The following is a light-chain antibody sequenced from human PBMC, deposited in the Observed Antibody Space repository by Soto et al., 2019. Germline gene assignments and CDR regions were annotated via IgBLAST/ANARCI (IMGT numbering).Light chain of an antibody. CDR2: GAS. Sequence: EIVLTQSPGTLSLSPGERATLSCMASQSVSNSYLAWYRQKPGQAPRLLIYGASSRATGIPDRFSGSGSGTDFTLTISRLEPEDFAVYYCQQYGSSPRTFGQGTKVEIK. CDR3: QQYGSSPRT. CDR1: QSVSNSY. V-gene: IGKV3-20*01. J-gene: IGKJ1*01.